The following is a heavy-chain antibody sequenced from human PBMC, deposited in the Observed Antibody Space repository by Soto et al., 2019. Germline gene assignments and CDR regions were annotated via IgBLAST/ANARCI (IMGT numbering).Heavy chain of an antibody. CDR2: IIPIFGTA. V-gene: IGHV1-69*13. J-gene: IGHJ5*02. CDR3: ARVSAKTMDVVPASIQEFSLFGP. Sequence: SVKVSCKASGGTFSSYAISWVRQAPGQGLEWMGGIIPIFGTANYAQKFQGRVTITADESTSTAYMELSSLRSEDTAVYYCARVSAKTMDVVPASIQEFSLFGPWGQGTLVTVSS. CDR1: GGTFSSYA. D-gene: IGHD2-2*02.